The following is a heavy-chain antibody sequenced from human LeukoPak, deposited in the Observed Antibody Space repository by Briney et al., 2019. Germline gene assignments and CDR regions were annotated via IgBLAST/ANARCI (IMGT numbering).Heavy chain of an antibody. Sequence: GASVKVSCKASGGTFSSYAISWVRQAPGQGLEWMGGIIPIFGTANYAQKFQGRVTITADESTSTAYMELSSLRSEDTAVYYCARDSPLPLDSSGYYFDYWGQGTLVTVSS. CDR1: GGTFSSYA. CDR3: ARDSPLPLDSSGYYFDY. D-gene: IGHD3-22*01. CDR2: IIPIFGTA. J-gene: IGHJ4*02. V-gene: IGHV1-69*13.